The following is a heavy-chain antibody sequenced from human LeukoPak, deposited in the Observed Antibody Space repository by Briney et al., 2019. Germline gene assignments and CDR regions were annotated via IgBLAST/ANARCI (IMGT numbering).Heavy chain of an antibody. J-gene: IGHJ4*02. V-gene: IGHV3-43*02. Sequence: GGSLRLSCVASGLPIADFAMHWVRQAPGKGLEWVSLISGDGVSTFYADSVKGRFSISRDNSKNSLYLETNSLRTEDAAMYYCAKESGKFDYWGQGTLVAVSS. CDR1: GLPIADFA. CDR3: AKESGKFDY. CDR2: ISGDGVST.